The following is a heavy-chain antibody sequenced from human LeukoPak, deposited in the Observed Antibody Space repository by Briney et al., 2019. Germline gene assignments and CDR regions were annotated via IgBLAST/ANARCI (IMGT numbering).Heavy chain of an antibody. Sequence: GGSLRLSCAASGFTFSSYAMHWVRQAPGEGLEWVAVISYDGSNKYYADSVKGRFTISRDNSKNTLYLQMNSLRAEDTAVYYCAREPMYCGGDCYFYYYYYGMDVWGQGATVTVSS. J-gene: IGHJ6*02. CDR1: GFTFSSYA. D-gene: IGHD2-21*02. CDR2: ISYDGSNK. CDR3: AREPMYCGGDCYFYYYYYGMDV. V-gene: IGHV3-30-3*01.